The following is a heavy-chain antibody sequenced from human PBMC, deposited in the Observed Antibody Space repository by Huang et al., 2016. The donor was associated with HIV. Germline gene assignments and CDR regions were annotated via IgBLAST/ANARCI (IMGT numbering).Heavy chain of an antibody. CDR1: GYTFTSYG. V-gene: IGHV1-18*04. J-gene: IGHJ6*02. CDR2: ISAYNGNT. D-gene: IGHD6-13*01. CDR3: ARDVAEMAAAGENYYYYGMDV. Sequence: QVQLVQSGGEVKKPGASVKVSCKVSGYTFTSYGISWVRQAPGQGLEWMGWISAYNGNTNEAQKLQGRVTMTTDTSTSTAYMELRSLRSDDTAVYYCARDVAEMAAAGENYYYYGMDVWGQGTTVTVSS.